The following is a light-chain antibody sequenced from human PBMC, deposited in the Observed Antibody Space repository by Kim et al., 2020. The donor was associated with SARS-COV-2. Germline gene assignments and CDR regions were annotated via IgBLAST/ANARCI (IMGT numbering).Light chain of an antibody. CDR1: SNVRSY. V-gene: IGKV3-11*01. J-gene: IGKJ4*01. Sequence: SLSPGERATLSCRASSNVRSYLAWYQHKPGQAPRLLIYDASNRATGIPDRFSGGGSGTDVTLTISSLEPEDVAVYYCQQRGNWPTFGGGTKVDIK. CDR2: DAS. CDR3: QQRGNWPT.